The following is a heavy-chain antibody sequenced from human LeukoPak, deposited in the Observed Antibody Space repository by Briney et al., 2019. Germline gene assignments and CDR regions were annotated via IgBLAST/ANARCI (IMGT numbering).Heavy chain of an antibody. CDR3: SRPILAYCGGDCCPL. Sequence: RPSETLSLTCTVSGGSISSPNSQWGWIRQPPGNGLEWIGNIFYNGNTYFNPSLKSRVTISGDTSKNQFSLKLSSVTAADTAVYYCSRPILAYCGGDCCPLWGQGILVTVSS. CDR1: GGSISSPNSQ. J-gene: IGHJ4*02. D-gene: IGHD2-21*02. V-gene: IGHV4-39*01. CDR2: IFYNGNT.